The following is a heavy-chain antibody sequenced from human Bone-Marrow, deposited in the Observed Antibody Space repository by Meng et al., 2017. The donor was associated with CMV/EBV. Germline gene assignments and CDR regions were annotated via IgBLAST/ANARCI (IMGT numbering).Heavy chain of an antibody. V-gene: IGHV1-3*01. CDR3: ARTYNCNDAFDY. D-gene: IGHD1-20*01. Sequence: QAQLVQSGTEVQKPGASVKLSCKASGYTFTSYSTHWVRQAPGQRLEWMGWINAGNGNTKYSEKFQGRVTITRDTSASTTYMELSGLRSEDTAVYYCARTYNCNDAFDYWGQGTLVTVSS. CDR1: GYTFTSYS. J-gene: IGHJ4*02. CDR2: INAGNGNT.